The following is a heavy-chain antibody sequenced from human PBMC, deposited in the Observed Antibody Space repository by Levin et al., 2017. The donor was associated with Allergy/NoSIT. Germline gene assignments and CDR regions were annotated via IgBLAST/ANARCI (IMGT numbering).Heavy chain of an antibody. CDR3: ARSGIGVAATDS. CDR2: IYNSADT. CDR1: GGSITTRSYY. J-gene: IGHJ4*02. D-gene: IGHD6-19*01. V-gene: IGHV4-39*01. Sequence: KPSETLSLTCIVSGGSITTRSYYWGWVRQPPGMGLEWIGTIYNSADTLYNPSLQSRATISVDTSKNEFSLKLRSVTAADSAVYYCARSGIGVAATDSWGQGTLVTVSS.